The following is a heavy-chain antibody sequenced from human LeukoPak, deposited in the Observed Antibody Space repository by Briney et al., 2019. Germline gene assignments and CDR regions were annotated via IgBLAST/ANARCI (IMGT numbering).Heavy chain of an antibody. Sequence: SETLSLTCTVSGGSISSYYWSWIRQPPGKGLEWIGYIYYSGSTNYNPSLKSRVTISVDTSKNQLSLKLSSVTAADTAVYYCARLPGFRDTFDIWGQGTMVTVSS. V-gene: IGHV4-59*08. CDR2: IYYSGST. J-gene: IGHJ3*02. CDR1: GGSISSYY. CDR3: ARLPGFRDTFDI.